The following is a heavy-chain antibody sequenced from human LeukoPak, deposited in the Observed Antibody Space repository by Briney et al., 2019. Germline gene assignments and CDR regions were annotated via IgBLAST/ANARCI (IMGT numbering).Heavy chain of an antibody. CDR3: AKASGTYLYYFDH. CDR1: RFTFDDYA. D-gene: IGHD1-26*01. Sequence: SGGSLRLSCAASRFTFDDYAMHWVRQAPGKGLEWVSLISRDGGSTYYADSVKGRFTFSRDNSKNSLYLQMNSLRAEDTALYYCAKASGTYLYYFDHWGQGTLVTVSS. V-gene: IGHV3-43D*03. CDR2: ISRDGGST. J-gene: IGHJ4*02.